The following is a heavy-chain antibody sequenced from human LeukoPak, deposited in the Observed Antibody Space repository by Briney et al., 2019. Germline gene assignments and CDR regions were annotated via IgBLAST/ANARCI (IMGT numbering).Heavy chain of an antibody. D-gene: IGHD3-22*01. CDR3: EKDRDFYDSSGLTVRYGMDV. J-gene: IGHJ6*02. V-gene: IGHV3-30*18. CDR1: GFTFSSYG. CDR2: ISYDGSNK. Sequence: GGSLRLSCAASGFTFSSYGMHWVRQAPRKGLECGAVISYDGSNKYYADSVKGRFRISRDNSKNTLYLQTNTLRGEDTAVYYCEKDRDFYDSSGLTVRYGMDVWGQGTTVTVSS.